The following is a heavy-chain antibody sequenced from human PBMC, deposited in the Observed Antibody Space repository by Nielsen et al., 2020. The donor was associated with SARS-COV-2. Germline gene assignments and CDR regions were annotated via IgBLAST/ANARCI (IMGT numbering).Heavy chain of an antibody. CDR2: ISSSSSYI. CDR3: ARFRGTINSSDY. D-gene: IGHD1-26*01. J-gene: IGHJ4*02. Sequence: GGSLRLSCAASGFTFSSYSMNWVRQAPGKGLEWVSSISSSSSYIYYADSVEGRFTISRDNSNSTLYLQMNSLQPDDTAIYYCARFRGTINSSDYWGQGTLVIVSS. CDR1: GFTFSSYS. V-gene: IGHV3-21*01.